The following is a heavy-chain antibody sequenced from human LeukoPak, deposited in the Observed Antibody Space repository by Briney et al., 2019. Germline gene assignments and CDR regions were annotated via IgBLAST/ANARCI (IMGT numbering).Heavy chain of an antibody. V-gene: IGHV4-39*01. J-gene: IGHJ4*02. Sequence: PSETLSLTCTVSGGSISSSSYYWGWIRQPPGKGLEWIGSIYYSGSTYYNPSLKSRVTISVDTSKNQFSLKLSSVTAADTAVYYCASHLSVYGHFDYWGQGTLVTVSS. CDR1: GGSISSSSYY. CDR2: IYYSGST. D-gene: IGHD3-10*01. CDR3: ASHLSVYGHFDY.